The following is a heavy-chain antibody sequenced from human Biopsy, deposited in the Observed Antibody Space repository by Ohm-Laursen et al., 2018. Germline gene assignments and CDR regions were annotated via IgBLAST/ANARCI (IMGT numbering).Heavy chain of an antibody. CDR1: VYTLTSYE. CDR2: MNPDSGNT. J-gene: IGHJ5*02. D-gene: IGHD3-10*01. Sequence: GPSAYASSTPSVYTLTSYEITWARQATAQGLEWMGWMNPDSGNTRYAQNFQGRVTMTRNTSISTAYMELSSLKSEDTAVYFCARAVPPLFYYGSGSSNWFDPWGQGTLVTVSS. V-gene: IGHV1-8*01. CDR3: ARAVPPLFYYGSGSSNWFDP.